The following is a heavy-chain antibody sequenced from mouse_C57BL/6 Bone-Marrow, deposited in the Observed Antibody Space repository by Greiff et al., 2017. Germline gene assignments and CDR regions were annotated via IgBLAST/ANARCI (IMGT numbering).Heavy chain of an antibody. CDR3: ARESENYFDY. CDR1: GFTFSDYG. CDR2: ISSGSSTI. J-gene: IGHJ2*01. V-gene: IGHV5-17*01. Sequence: EVKLVESGGGLVKPGGSLKLSCAASGFTFSDYGMHWVRQAPEKGLEWVAYISSGSSTIYYADTVKGRFTISRDNAKNTLFLQMTSLRSEDTAMYYCARESENYFDYWGQGTTLTVSS.